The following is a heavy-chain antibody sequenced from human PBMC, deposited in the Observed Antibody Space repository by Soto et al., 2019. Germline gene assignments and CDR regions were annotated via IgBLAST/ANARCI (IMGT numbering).Heavy chain of an antibody. CDR1: GYTFTSYA. CDR3: AAGPKLSIHFDY. J-gene: IGHJ4*02. CDR2: INAGNGNT. D-gene: IGHD3-3*02. Sequence: QVPLVQSGAEVKKPGASVKVSCKASGYTFTSYAMHWVRQAPGQRLEWMGWINAGNGNTKYSQKFQGRVTITRDTSASTAYMELSSLRSEDTAVYYCAAGPKLSIHFDYWGQGTLVTVSS. V-gene: IGHV1-3*01.